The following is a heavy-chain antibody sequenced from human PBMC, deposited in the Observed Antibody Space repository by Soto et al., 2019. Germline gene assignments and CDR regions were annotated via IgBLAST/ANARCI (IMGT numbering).Heavy chain of an antibody. V-gene: IGHV1-69*02. CDR1: GGTFSRYT. D-gene: IGHD2-15*01. CDR3: ASHFTGVLVLGTSPPGGDNYGWDV. Sequence: QVQLVQSGAEVKKPGSSVKVSRKASGGTFSRYTFTWVRQAPGQGLEWMGRIIPIVDIPNYAQNFQGRVTITADKSTSTAYMELSSLTSDDTAVYYCASHFTGVLVLGTSPPGGDNYGWDVWGQGTTVSVS. J-gene: IGHJ6*02. CDR2: IIPIVDIP.